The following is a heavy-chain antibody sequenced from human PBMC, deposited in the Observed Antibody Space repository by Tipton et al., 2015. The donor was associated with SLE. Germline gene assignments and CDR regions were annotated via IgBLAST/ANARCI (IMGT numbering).Heavy chain of an antibody. D-gene: IGHD3-10*01. V-gene: IGHV4-31*03. Sequence: GLVKPSETLSLTCTVSGASISSSGYFWTWFRQHPGKSLEWIGYISYSGTTYYNPSLKSRATISADSSKNHFSLKMSAVTAADTAVYFCASPGGGSGSFDAFDIWGQGTMVTVSS. J-gene: IGHJ3*02. CDR3: ASPGGGSGSFDAFDI. CDR2: ISYSGTT. CDR1: GASISSSGYF.